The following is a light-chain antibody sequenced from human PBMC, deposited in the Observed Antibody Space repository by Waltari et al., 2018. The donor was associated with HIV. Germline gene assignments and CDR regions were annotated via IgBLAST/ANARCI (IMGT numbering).Light chain of an antibody. CDR3: AAWDDSLNGPVV. CDR1: SSNIGSNT. CDR2: SNN. Sequence: QSVLTQPPSASGTPGQRVTISCSGSSSNIGSNTVNWYQQLPGTAPKLLVYSNNPRPSGVPDRFSGSKSGTSASLAISGLQSEDEADYYCAAWDDSLNGPVVFGGGTKLTVL. J-gene: IGLJ2*01. V-gene: IGLV1-44*01.